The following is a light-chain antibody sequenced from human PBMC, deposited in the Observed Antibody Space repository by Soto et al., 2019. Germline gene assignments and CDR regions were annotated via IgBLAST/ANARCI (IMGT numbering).Light chain of an antibody. CDR2: WAS. Sequence: DIVMTQSPDSLAVTLGERATINCKSSQSLLWDSNKKNYLSWYQQKVGQPPKLLIYWASTRESGVPDRFSGSGSGTDFTLTISSLQAEDVAVYYCQQYYSTPRTFGQGTKVEIK. CDR1: QSLLWDSNKKNY. J-gene: IGKJ1*01. CDR3: QQYYSTPRT. V-gene: IGKV4-1*01.